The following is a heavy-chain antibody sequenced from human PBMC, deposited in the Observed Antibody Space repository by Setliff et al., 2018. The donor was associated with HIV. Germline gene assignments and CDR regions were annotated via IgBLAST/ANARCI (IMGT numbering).Heavy chain of an antibody. CDR2: IIPLFGTA. J-gene: IGHJ4*02. CDR3: ASGSGYCKNGVCYIGVHRTPDKYYFDS. CDR1: GGTFSSYA. V-gene: IGHV1-69*05. D-gene: IGHD2-8*01. Sequence: SVKVSCKASGGTFSSYAISWVRQAPGQGLEWMGGIIPLFGTANYAQKFQGRVTMTTDELMATAYLELSSLRSEDTAVYYCASGSGYCKNGVCYIGVHRTPDKYYFDSWGQGALVTVSS.